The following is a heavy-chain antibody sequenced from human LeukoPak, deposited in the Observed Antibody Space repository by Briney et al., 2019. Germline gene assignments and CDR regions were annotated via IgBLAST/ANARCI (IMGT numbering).Heavy chain of an antibody. CDR3: ARDLSVFRYYFDF. CDR2: INAANGNT. Sequence: ASVKVSCKTSGYNFVSYAIHWVRQAPGQRLEWMGWINAANGNTKYSQKFQGRITITRDTSASTAYMDLSSLTSEDTAVYYCARDLSVFRYYFDFWGQGTLVTVSS. J-gene: IGHJ4*02. D-gene: IGHD3-10*01. V-gene: IGHV1-3*01. CDR1: GYNFVSYA.